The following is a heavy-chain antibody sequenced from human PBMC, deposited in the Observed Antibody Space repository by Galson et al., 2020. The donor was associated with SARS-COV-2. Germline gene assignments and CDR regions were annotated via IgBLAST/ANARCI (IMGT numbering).Heavy chain of an antibody. CDR2: IDWDDDK. J-gene: IGHJ4*02. CDR1: GFSLSTSGMC. Sequence: QTLSLTCTFSGFSLSTSGMCVSWIRQPPGKALEWLARIDWDDDKYYSTSLKTRLTISKDTSKNQVVLTMTNMDPVDTATYYCARIAVAAAGSPYDYWGQGTLVTVSS. D-gene: IGHD6-13*01. V-gene: IGHV2-70*11. CDR3: ARIAVAAAGSPYDY.